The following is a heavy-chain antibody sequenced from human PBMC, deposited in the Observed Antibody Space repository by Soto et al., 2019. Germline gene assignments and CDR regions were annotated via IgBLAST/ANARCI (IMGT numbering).Heavy chain of an antibody. CDR3: ARGRGRYSSGWSWFDP. J-gene: IGHJ5*02. CDR2: IYHSGST. V-gene: IGHV4-30-2*01. D-gene: IGHD6-19*01. CDR1: GGSISSGGYS. Sequence: TSETLSLTCAVSGGSISSGGYSWSWIRQPPGKGLEWIGYIYHSGSTYYNPSLKSRVTISVDRSKNQFSLKLSSVTAADTAVYYCARGRGRYSSGWSWFDPWGQGILVTVSS.